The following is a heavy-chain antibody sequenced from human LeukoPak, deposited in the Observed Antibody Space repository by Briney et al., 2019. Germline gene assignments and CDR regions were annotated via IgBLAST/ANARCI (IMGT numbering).Heavy chain of an antibody. CDR3: AKRLYCSSTTCYGFDY. V-gene: IGHV3-23*01. D-gene: IGHD2-2*01. CDR2: ISGSGGST. Sequence: GGSLRLSCAASGFTFSSYAMSWVRQAPGKGLEWISAISGSGGSTYYANSVKGRFTISRDNSKNTLYLQMNSLRAEDTAIYYCAKRLYCSSTTCYGFDYWGQGTLVTVSS. CDR1: GFTFSSYA. J-gene: IGHJ4*02.